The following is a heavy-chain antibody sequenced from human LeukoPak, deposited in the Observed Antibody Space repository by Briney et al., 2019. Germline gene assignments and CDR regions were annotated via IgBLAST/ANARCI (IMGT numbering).Heavy chain of an antibody. J-gene: IGHJ6*03. D-gene: IGHD2-2*02. Sequence: PSETLSLTCAVYGGSFSGYYWSWIRQPPGKGLEWIGEINHSGSTNYNPSLKSRVTISVDTSKNPFSLKLSSVTAADTAVYYCASSGCSSTSCYRVGYYYYYMDVWGKGTTVTVSS. CDR2: INHSGST. V-gene: IGHV4-34*01. CDR3: ASSGCSSTSCYRVGYYYYYMDV. CDR1: GGSFSGYY.